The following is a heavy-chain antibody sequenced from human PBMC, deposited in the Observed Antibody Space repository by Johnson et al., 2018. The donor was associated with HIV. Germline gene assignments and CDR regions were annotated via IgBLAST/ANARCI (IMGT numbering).Heavy chain of an antibody. CDR2: ISYDGSNK. Sequence: QVQLVESGGGVVQPGTSLRLSCAASGFTFTSFAMHWVRQAPGKGLEWVAFISYDGSNKYFTDSVRGRFTISRDNSKNTLVLQMNSLRAEDTAVYYCVRRFYDSSAFDIWGQGTLVTVSS. V-gene: IGHV3-30-3*01. CDR1: GFTFTSFA. J-gene: IGHJ3*02. CDR3: VRRFYDSSAFDI. D-gene: IGHD3-22*01.